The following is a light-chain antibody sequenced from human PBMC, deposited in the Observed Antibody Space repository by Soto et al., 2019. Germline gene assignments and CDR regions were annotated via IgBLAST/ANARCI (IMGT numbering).Light chain of an antibody. V-gene: IGKV1-9*01. CDR1: QGISSY. Sequence: IQLTQSPSSLSASVGDRVTITCRASQGISSYLAWYQQKPGKAPKLLIYAASTLQSGVTSRFSGNGSGTDFTPTISSLQPEDFANYYCQHLNSYPYSFGQGTKLEIK. CDR3: QHLNSYPYS. J-gene: IGKJ2*01. CDR2: AAS.